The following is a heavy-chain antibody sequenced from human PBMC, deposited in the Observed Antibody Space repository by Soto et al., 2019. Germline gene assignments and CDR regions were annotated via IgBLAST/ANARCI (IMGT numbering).Heavy chain of an antibody. D-gene: IGHD3-22*01. V-gene: IGHV4-61*05. CDR1: GGSISSSSYY. J-gene: IGHJ4*02. CDR3: ARGVVVITPLYFDY. CDR2: IYYSGST. Sequence: SETLSLTCTVSGGSISSSSYYWGWIRQPPGKGLEWIGYIYYSGSTNYNPSLKSRVTISVDTSKNQFSLKLSSVTAADTAVYYCARGVVVITPLYFDYWGQGTLVTVSS.